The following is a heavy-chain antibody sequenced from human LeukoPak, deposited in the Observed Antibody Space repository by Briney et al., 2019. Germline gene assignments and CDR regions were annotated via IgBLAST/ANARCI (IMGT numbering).Heavy chain of an antibody. D-gene: IGHD3-3*01. CDR1: GGSISSSSYY. CDR2: IYYSGST. V-gene: IGHV4-39*01. Sequence: SETLSLTCTVSGGSISSSSYYWGWIRQPPGKGLEWIGSIYYSGSTYYNPSLKGRVTISVDTSKNQFSLKLSSVTAADTAVYYCARRKLRPANWFDPWGQGTLVTVSS. J-gene: IGHJ5*02. CDR3: ARRKLRPANWFDP.